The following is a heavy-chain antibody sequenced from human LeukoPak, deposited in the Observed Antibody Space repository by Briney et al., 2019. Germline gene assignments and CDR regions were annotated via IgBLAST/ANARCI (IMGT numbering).Heavy chain of an antibody. CDR3: ARASDTAMAVLDY. CDR1: GGSISSGGYY. J-gene: IGHJ4*02. V-gene: IGHV4-31*03. Sequence: SETLSLTCTVSGGSISSGGYYWSWIRQHPGKGLEWIGYIYYSGSTYYNPSLKSRVTISVDASKNQFSLKLSSVTAADTAVYYCARASDTAMAVLDYWGQGTLVTVSS. CDR2: IYYSGST. D-gene: IGHD5-18*01.